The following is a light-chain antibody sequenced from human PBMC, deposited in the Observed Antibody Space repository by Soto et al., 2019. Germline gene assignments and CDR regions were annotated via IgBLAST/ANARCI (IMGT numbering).Light chain of an antibody. CDR2: KAS. CDR3: QQYSSDWT. V-gene: IGKV1-5*03. Sequence: DIQMTQSPSTLSASVGDRVTITCRASQQISNWLAWYQQRPGKAPKLLIYKASTLQTGVPSRFSGSASGTEFTLTISSLQPDDSATYYCQQYSSDWTFGQGTKVEVK. J-gene: IGKJ1*01. CDR1: QQISNW.